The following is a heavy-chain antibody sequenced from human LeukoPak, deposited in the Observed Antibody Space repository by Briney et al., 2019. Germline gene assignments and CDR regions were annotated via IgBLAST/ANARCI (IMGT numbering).Heavy chain of an antibody. D-gene: IGHD3-3*01. CDR1: GGSISSGSYY. Sequence: SQTLSLTCTVSGGSISSGSYYWSWIRQPPGKGLEWIGYIYYSGSTNYNPSLKSRVTISVDTSKNQFSLKLSSVTAADTAVYYCARDRRGFLEWTYYFDYWGQGTLVTVSS. CDR3: ARDRRGFLEWTYYFDY. V-gene: IGHV4-61*01. J-gene: IGHJ4*02. CDR2: IYYSGST.